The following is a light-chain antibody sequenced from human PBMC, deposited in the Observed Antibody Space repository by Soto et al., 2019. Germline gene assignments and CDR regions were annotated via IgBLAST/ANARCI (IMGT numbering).Light chain of an antibody. J-gene: IGLJ3*02. Sequence: QAVVTQEPSLTVSPGGTVTLTCGSSTGAVSSGHYPYWFQQKPGQAPTTLIYATNNKHSWTPARFSGSLLGGKAALTLSGAQPEDEADYSCLLSCRGARPVFGGGTRVTVL. CDR1: TGAVSSGHY. CDR3: LLSCRGARPV. V-gene: IGLV7-46*01. CDR2: ATN.